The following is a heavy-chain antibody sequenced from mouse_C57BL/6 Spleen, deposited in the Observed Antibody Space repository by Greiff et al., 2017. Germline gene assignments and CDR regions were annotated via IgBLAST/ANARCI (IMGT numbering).Heavy chain of an antibody. J-gene: IGHJ1*03. Sequence: VKLMESGAELARPGASVKLSCKASGYTFTSYGISWVKQRTGQGLEWIGEIYPRSGNTYYNEKFKGKATLTADKSSSTAYMELRSLTSEDSAVYFCARFGGYYESWYLDVWGTGTTVTVSS. CDR2: IYPRSGNT. CDR3: ARFGGYYESWYLDV. CDR1: GYTFTSYG. D-gene: IGHD2-3*01. V-gene: IGHV1-81*01.